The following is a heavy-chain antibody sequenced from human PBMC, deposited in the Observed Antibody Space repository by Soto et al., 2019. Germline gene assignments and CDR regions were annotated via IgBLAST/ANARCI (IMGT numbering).Heavy chain of an antibody. Sequence: SVKVSCKASGGTFSSYAISWVRQAPGQGLEWMGGIIPIFGTANYAQKFQGRVTITADESTSTAYMELSSLRSEDTAVYYCAIVIVAALLYPIFDYWGQGTLVTVSS. CDR3: AIVIVAALLYPIFDY. J-gene: IGHJ4*02. CDR2: IIPIFGTA. V-gene: IGHV1-69*13. CDR1: GGTFSSYA. D-gene: IGHD6-13*01.